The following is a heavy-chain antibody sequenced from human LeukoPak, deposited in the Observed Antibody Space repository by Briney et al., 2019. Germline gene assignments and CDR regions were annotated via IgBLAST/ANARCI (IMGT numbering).Heavy chain of an antibody. CDR1: GFTFSSYW. J-gene: IGHJ4*02. CDR3: AKDKNNGDYVDY. CDR2: INGDGRNI. D-gene: IGHD4-17*01. V-gene: IGHV3-74*01. Sequence: GGSLRLSCVASGFTFSSYWMHWVRQDPRKGLVWVSRINGDGRNINYADSVRGRFTISRDNAKNSLYLQMNSPRAEDTALYYCAKDKNNGDYVDYWGQGTLVTVSS.